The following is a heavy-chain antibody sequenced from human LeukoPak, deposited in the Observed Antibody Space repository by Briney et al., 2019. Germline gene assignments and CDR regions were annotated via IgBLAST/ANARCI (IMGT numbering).Heavy chain of an antibody. Sequence: KHGESLKISCKGSGYSFTSYWIGWVRQMPGKGLEWMGIIYLGYSDTRYSPSFQGQVTISADKSISSAYLQWSSLKASDTAMYYCAIRLAAAGISAFDIWGQGTMVTVSS. J-gene: IGHJ3*02. CDR3: AIRLAAAGISAFDI. D-gene: IGHD6-13*01. CDR2: IYLGYSDT. V-gene: IGHV5-51*01. CDR1: GYSFTSYW.